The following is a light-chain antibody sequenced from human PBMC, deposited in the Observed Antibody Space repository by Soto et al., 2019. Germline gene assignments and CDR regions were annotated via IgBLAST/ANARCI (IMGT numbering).Light chain of an antibody. CDR3: SSYTSSSTLEVV. CDR1: SSDVGGYNF. J-gene: IGLJ3*02. Sequence: QSALTQPASVSGSPGQSITISCTGTSSDVGGYNFVSWYQHHPGKAPKLTIYEVSNRPAGVSDRFSGSKSGNTASLTISGLLAEDEADYYCSSYTSSSTLEVVFGGGTQLTVL. CDR2: EVS. V-gene: IGLV2-14*01.